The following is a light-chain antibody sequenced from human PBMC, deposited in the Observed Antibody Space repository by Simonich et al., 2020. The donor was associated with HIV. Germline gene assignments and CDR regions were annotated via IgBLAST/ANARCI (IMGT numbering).Light chain of an antibody. V-gene: IGKV1-5*03. CDR2: KAS. J-gene: IGKJ1*01. Sequence: DIQMTQSPSTLSESVGDRVTINCQASECISSWLAWYQQKSGKAPKLLIYKASSLKSGVPSRFSGSGSGTEFTLTISRLQPDDFATYFCQQYNSYTWTFGQGTKVEIK. CDR3: QQYNSYTWT. CDR1: ECISSW.